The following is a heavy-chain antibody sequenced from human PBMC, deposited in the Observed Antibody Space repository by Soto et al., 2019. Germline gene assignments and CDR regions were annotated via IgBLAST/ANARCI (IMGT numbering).Heavy chain of an antibody. Sequence: SVKVSCKASGGTFSSYTISWVRQAPGQGLEWMGRIIPILGIANYAQKFQGRVTITADKSTSTAYMELSSLRSEDTAVYYCASPQYCSSTSCYEGRFDYWGQGTLVTVPQ. D-gene: IGHD2-2*01. J-gene: IGHJ4*02. CDR2: IIPILGIA. CDR3: ASPQYCSSTSCYEGRFDY. CDR1: GGTFSSYT. V-gene: IGHV1-69*02.